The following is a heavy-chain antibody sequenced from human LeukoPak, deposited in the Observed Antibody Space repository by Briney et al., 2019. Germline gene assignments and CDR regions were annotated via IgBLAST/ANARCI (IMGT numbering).Heavy chain of an antibody. D-gene: IGHD6-19*01. Sequence: PGGSLRLSCAASGFTFSSYGMNWVRQAPGKGLEWVSSISSSSSYIYYADSVKGRFTISRDNAKNSLYLQMNSLRAEDTAVYCCAKDRSAVAGHFDYWGQGTLVTVSS. CDR1: GFTFSSYG. CDR3: AKDRSAVAGHFDY. V-gene: IGHV3-21*04. CDR2: ISSSSSYI. J-gene: IGHJ4*02.